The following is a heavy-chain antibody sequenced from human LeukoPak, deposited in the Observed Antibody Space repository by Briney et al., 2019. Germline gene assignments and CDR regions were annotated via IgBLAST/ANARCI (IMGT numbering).Heavy chain of an antibody. J-gene: IGHJ6*02. Sequence: EASVKVSCKASGYTFTSYGISWVRQAPGQGLEWMGWISAYNGNTNYAQKLQGRVTMTTDTSTSTAYMELRSLRSDDTAVYYCARDLGGEAVAGTFYYYYYGMDVWGQGTTVTVSS. V-gene: IGHV1-18*01. CDR1: GYTFTSYG. CDR3: ARDLGGEAVAGTFYYYYYGMDV. CDR2: ISAYNGNT. D-gene: IGHD6-19*01.